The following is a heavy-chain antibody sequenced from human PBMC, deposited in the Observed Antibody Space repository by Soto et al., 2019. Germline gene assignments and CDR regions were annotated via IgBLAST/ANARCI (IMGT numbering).Heavy chain of an antibody. Sequence: EVQLLDSGGGLVQPGGSLRLSCAASGFTFSSYAMNWVHQAPGKGLEWVSVISGSGDSTYYADSVKGRFTISRDNSKNTLYLQMNSLRAEDTAVYYCARRGPGTNFDYWGQGTLVTVSS. D-gene: IGHD6-13*01. CDR2: ISGSGDST. CDR1: GFTFSSYA. V-gene: IGHV3-23*01. J-gene: IGHJ4*02. CDR3: ARRGPGTNFDY.